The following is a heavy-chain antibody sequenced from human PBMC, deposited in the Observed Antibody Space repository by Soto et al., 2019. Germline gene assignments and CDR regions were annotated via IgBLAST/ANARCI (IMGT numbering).Heavy chain of an antibody. Sequence: GGSLRLSCAASGFICSGYGMSWVRQAPGKGLEWVSTILVDGRTFYVDSVKGRFTISRDSSQNTVYLQMNSLTAGDTALYYCAKATATGGGAFDICGQGTMVTVSS. V-gene: IGHV3-23*01. CDR1: GFICSGYG. D-gene: IGHD2-8*02. CDR2: ILVDGRT. CDR3: AKATATGGGAFDI. J-gene: IGHJ3*02.